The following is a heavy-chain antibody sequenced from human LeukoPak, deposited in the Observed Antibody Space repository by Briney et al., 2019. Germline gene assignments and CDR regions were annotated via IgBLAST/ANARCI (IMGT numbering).Heavy chain of an antibody. CDR3: AKNIVVVPAADGPNWFDP. CDR2: ISGSGGST. J-gene: IGHJ5*02. CDR1: GFTFSSYA. Sequence: PGGSLRLSCAASGFTFSSYAMSWVRQAPGKGLEWVSAISGSGGSTYYADSVKGRFTISRDNSKNTLYLQMNSLRAEDTAVYYCAKNIVVVPAADGPNWFDPWGQGTLVTVSS. D-gene: IGHD2-2*01. V-gene: IGHV3-23*01.